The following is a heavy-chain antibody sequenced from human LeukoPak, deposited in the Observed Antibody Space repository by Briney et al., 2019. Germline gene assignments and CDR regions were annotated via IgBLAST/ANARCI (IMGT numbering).Heavy chain of an antibody. CDR3: AKGKWELPDDY. CDR2: ISYDGSNK. D-gene: IGHD1-26*01. J-gene: IGHJ4*02. Sequence: GGSLRLSCAASGFTFSSYGMHWVRQAPGKGLEWVAVISYDGSNKYYADSVKGRFTISRDNSKNTLYLQMNSLRAEDTAVYYCAKGKWELPDDYWGQGTLVTVSS. CDR1: GFTFSSYG. V-gene: IGHV3-30*18.